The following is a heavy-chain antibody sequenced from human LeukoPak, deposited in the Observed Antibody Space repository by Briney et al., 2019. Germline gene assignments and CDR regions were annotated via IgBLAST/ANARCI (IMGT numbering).Heavy chain of an antibody. J-gene: IGHJ4*02. CDR2: IIPILGIA. Sequence: ASVKVSCKASGGTFSSYAISWVRQAPGQGLEWMGRIIPILGIANYAQKSQGRVTITADKSTSTAYMELSSLRSEDTAVYYCARDLDGEGWYTISFDYWGQGTLVTVSS. V-gene: IGHV1-69*04. CDR1: GGTFSSYA. D-gene: IGHD6-19*01. CDR3: ARDLDGEGWYTISFDY.